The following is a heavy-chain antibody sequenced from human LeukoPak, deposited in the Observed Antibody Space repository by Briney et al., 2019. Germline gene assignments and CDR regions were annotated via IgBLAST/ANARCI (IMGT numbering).Heavy chain of an antibody. D-gene: IGHD6-19*01. V-gene: IGHV3-30*04. CDR1: GFSFSSYA. CDR2: ISYDGSNI. CDR3: ATAYSSGWSDY. J-gene: IGHJ4*02. Sequence: PGRSLRLSCAVSGFSFSSYAMYCVRQAPGGGLEWVTIISYDGSNIHYADSVKGRFTVSRDNSRNTLSLQMNNLRPDDTAVYYCATAYSSGWSDYWGQGTLVTVSS.